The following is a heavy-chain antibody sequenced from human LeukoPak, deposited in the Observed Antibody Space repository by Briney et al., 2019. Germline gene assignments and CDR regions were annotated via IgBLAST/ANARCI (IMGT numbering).Heavy chain of an antibody. V-gene: IGHV3-15*01. Sequence: GGSLRLSCAASGFSFKNVCMSGVRQAPGKGLEWVGCIKSKTHGGTTDYAAAVKGRFTISRDDSKSTLYLQMNSLKTEDTALYYCTTWNYDILTGYSIWGQGTLVTVSS. CDR2: IKSKTHGGTT. CDR3: TTWNYDILTGYSI. CDR1: GFSFKNVC. J-gene: IGHJ4*02. D-gene: IGHD3-9*01.